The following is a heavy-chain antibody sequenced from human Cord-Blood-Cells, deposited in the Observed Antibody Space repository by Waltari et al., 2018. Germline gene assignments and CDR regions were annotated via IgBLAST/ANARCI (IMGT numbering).Heavy chain of an antibody. D-gene: IGHD3-10*01. CDR1: GYTLTELP. CDR2: FDPEDGET. Sequence: QVQLVQSGAEVKKPGASVKVSCKVSGYTLTELPMHWVRQAPGKGLEWMGGFDPEDGETIYAQKFQGRVTMTEDTSTDTAYMELSSLRSEDTAVYYCATQAEGSYYYGSGSYFNFDYWGQGTLVTVSS. V-gene: IGHV1-24*01. J-gene: IGHJ4*02. CDR3: ATQAEGSYYYGSGSYFNFDY.